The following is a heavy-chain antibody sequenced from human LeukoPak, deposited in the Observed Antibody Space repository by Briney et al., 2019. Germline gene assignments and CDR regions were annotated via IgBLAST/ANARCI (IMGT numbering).Heavy chain of an antibody. D-gene: IGHD6-13*01. Sequence: TGGSLRLSCAASGFIVGNNYLSWVRQAPGKGLECVSAFYSGGRAFYTDSVKGRFSIFRDNSKNVVYLQMNSLRADDTAVYYCARGPIISAGFFDSWGQGTLVTVSS. CDR1: GFIVGNNY. CDR3: ARGPIISAGFFDS. J-gene: IGHJ5*01. CDR2: FYSGGRA. V-gene: IGHV3-53*01.